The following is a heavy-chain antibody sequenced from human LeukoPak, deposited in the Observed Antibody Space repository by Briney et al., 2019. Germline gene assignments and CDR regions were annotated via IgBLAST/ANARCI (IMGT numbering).Heavy chain of an antibody. CDR3: ARRTIGYCSTSSCYLFDY. J-gene: IGHJ4*02. CDR2: IYYTGNT. D-gene: IGHD2-2*03. CDR1: GGSFSGYY. V-gene: IGHV4-34*01. Sequence: SETLSLTCAVYGGSFSGYYWSWIRQPPGKGLEWIGSIYYTGNTYYNPSLKSRVTISVDTSKNQFSLKLRSVTAADTGVYYCARRTIGYCSTSSCYLFDYWGQGTLVTVSS.